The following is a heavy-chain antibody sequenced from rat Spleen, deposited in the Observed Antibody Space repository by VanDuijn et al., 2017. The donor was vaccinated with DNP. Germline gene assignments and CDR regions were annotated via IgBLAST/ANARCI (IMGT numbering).Heavy chain of an antibody. CDR2: ITTGGDNT. D-gene: IGHD4-1*01. CDR3: ARFDGYNYLYLMDA. Sequence: EVQLVESGGGLVQPGRSLKVSCAASGFTFRNYGMAWVRQAPTRGLEWVASITTGGDNTYYRDSVKGRFTISRDNAKNTLYLQMNSLRSEDTATYYCARFDGYNYLYLMDAWGQGTSVTVSS. J-gene: IGHJ4*01. V-gene: IGHV5S13*01. CDR1: GFTFRNYG.